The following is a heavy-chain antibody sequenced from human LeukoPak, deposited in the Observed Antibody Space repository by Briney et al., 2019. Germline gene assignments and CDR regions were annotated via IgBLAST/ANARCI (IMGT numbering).Heavy chain of an antibody. D-gene: IGHD2-21*02. CDR2: ISSSSSYI. J-gene: IGHJ6*02. CDR3: ARDQIVVVTVNYYYGMDV. V-gene: IGHV3-21*01. CDR1: GFTFSSYS. Sequence: GGSLRLSCAASGFTFSSYSMTWVRQAPGKGLEWVSSISSSSSYIYYADSVKGRFTISRDNAKNSLYLQMNSLRAEDTAVYYCARDQIVVVTVNYYYGMDVWGQGTTVTVSS.